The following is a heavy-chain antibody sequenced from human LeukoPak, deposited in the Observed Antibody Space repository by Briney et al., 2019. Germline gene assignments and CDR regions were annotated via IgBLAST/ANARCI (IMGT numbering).Heavy chain of an antibody. CDR1: GGSFRGYY. J-gene: IGHJ4*02. CDR2: IKHRGST. D-gene: IGHD3-22*01. V-gene: IGHV4-34*01. CDR3: ARSYPSSYDSSGYLGGQVDY. Sequence: SETLSLTCAVYGGSFRGYYWCSIPHPPGKGVGRGGEIKHRGSTNYNPSLKSRVTISVDTSKNQFSLKLSSVTAADTAVYYCARSYPSSYDSSGYLGGQVDYWGQGTLVTVSS.